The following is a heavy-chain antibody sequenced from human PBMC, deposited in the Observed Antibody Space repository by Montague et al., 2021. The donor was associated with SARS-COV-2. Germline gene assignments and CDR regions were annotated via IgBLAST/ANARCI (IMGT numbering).Heavy chain of an antibody. Sequence: SLRLSCAASGFTFSSYAMHWVRQAPGKGLEWVAVISYDGSNKYYADSVKGRFTISRDNSKNTLYLQMNSLRAEDTAVYYCLRELSLSLDYWDQGTLVTVSS. D-gene: IGHD3-16*02. V-gene: IGHV3-30-3*01. CDR1: GFTFSSYA. CDR2: ISYDGSNK. J-gene: IGHJ4*02. CDR3: LRELSLSLDY.